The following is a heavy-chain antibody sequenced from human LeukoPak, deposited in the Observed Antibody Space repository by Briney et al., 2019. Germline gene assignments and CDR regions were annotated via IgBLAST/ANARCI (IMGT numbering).Heavy chain of an antibody. Sequence: GGSLRLSYAASGFTVSSNYMNWVRRAPGKGLEWVSMIYPNGNTFYTDSVKGSFTISRDNSKNTLDLQMSSLRAEDTAVYYCARRGHGYGSPFDYWGQGTLVTVSS. J-gene: IGHJ4*02. CDR3: ARRGHGYGSPFDY. CDR1: GFTVSSNY. V-gene: IGHV3-66*04. D-gene: IGHD5-18*01. CDR2: IYPNGNT.